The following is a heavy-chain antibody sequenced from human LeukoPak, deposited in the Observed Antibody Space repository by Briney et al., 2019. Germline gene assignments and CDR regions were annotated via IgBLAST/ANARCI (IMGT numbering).Heavy chain of an antibody. Sequence: SETLSLTCAVSGGSISSSNWWSWVRQPPGKGLEWIGEIYHSGSTNYNPSLKSRVTISVDKSKNQFSLKLSSVTAADTAVYYCERDPGYYDSSGPQGYWGQGTLVTVSS. CDR3: ERDPGYYDSSGPQGY. D-gene: IGHD3-22*01. V-gene: IGHV4-4*02. CDR2: IYHSGST. J-gene: IGHJ4*02. CDR1: GGSISSSNW.